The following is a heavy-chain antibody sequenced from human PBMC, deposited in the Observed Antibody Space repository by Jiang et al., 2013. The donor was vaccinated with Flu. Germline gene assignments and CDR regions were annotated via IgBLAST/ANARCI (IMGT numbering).Heavy chain of an antibody. CDR1: GGTFTNSA. D-gene: IGHD3-22*01. Sequence: GAEVKKPGSSVKVSCKLSGGTFTNSAFSWVRQAPGQGLEWVGGIIPIFGTADSAQKFQGRVTITADKSTSTAYMELSDLRSEDTAVYFCARDPGSAVVAAPYFDYWGQGTLVT. J-gene: IGHJ4*02. CDR2: IIPIFGTA. V-gene: IGHV1-69*06. CDR3: ARDPGSAVVAAPYFDY.